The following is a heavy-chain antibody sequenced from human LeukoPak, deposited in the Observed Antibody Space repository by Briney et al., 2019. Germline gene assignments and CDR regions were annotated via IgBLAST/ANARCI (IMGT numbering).Heavy chain of an antibody. CDR2: ISRSSNSI. D-gene: IGHD6-19*01. Sequence: GGSLRLSCAASGFIFSSYSMNWVRQAPGKGLEWVSSISRSSNSIYYADSVKGRFTISRDNAKNSLYLQMNSLRAEDTAVYYCARDAGYSSGWFGPLDYWGQGTLVTVSS. V-gene: IGHV3-21*01. CDR3: ARDAGYSSGWFGPLDY. J-gene: IGHJ4*02. CDR1: GFIFSSYS.